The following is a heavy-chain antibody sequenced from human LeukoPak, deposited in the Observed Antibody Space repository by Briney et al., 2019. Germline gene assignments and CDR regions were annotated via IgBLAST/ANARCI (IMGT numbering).Heavy chain of an antibody. V-gene: IGHV3-23*01. CDR2: ISGSGGST. Sequence: GRSLRLSCAASGFTFSSYGMHWVRQAPGKGLEWVSAISGSGGSTYYADSVKGRFTISRDNSKNTLYLQMNSLRAEDTAVYYCARIWFGDFSSSINWFDPWGQGTLVTVSS. D-gene: IGHD3-10*01. CDR1: GFTFSSYG. CDR3: ARIWFGDFSSSINWFDP. J-gene: IGHJ5*02.